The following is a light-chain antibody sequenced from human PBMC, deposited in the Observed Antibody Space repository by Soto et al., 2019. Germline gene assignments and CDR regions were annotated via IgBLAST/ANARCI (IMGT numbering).Light chain of an antibody. CDR1: QGISSD. J-gene: IGKJ1*01. Sequence: AIQMTQSPSSLSASVGDRVTITCRASQGISSDLGWYQQKPGKAPKLLIYAASSLQSEYPSRFSGSGSGTDFTLTISSLQPEDFATYYCLQDYTYPWTLGQGTKLESK. CDR3: LQDYTYPWT. CDR2: AAS. V-gene: IGKV1-6*01.